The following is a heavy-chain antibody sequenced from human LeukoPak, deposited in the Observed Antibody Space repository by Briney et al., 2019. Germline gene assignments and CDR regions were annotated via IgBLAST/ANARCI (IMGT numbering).Heavy chain of an antibody. J-gene: IGHJ4*02. CDR1: GGSISSGGYY. CDR3: ARVKLGNEYYFDY. Sequence: PSQTLSLTCTVSGGSISSGGYYWSWIRQPPGKGLEWIGYIYYSGSTNYNPSLKSRVTISVDTPKNQFSLKLSSVTAADTAVYYCARVKLGNEYYFDYWGQGTLVTVSS. V-gene: IGHV4-61*08. CDR2: IYYSGST. D-gene: IGHD7-27*01.